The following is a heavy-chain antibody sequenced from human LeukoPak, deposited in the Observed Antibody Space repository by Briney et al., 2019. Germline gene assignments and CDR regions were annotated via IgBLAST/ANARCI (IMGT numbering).Heavy chain of an antibody. Sequence: GRSLGLSCAASGFTFSNYGMHWVRQAPGKGLEWVAIIWYDGSDKYYADSVKGRFTISRDNSKNTLYLQMNSLRAEDTAVYYCARDFGTSASAILYLDYWGQGTLVTVSS. D-gene: IGHD2-21*01. J-gene: IGHJ4*02. CDR1: GFTFSNYG. CDR2: IWYDGSDK. V-gene: IGHV3-33*01. CDR3: ARDFGTSASAILYLDY.